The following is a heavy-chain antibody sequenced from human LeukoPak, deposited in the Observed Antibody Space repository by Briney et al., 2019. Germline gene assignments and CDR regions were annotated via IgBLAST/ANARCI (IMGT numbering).Heavy chain of an antibody. CDR2: INPSGGST. CDR1: GYTFTIYN. Sequence: ASVTVSFTSSGYTFTIYNMNWVRQAPGQGKECMGMINPSGGSTNDAQKFQGRVTMTKDTSTSTVCMELSSLASEDTAVYYCARDPYSRGKANYFDNWGQGTLVTVSS. D-gene: IGHD3-22*01. J-gene: IGHJ4*02. V-gene: IGHV1-46*01. CDR3: ARDPYSRGKANYFDN.